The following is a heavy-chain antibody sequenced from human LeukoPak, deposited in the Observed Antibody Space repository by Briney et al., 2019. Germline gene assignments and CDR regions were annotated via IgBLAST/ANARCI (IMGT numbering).Heavy chain of an antibody. CDR2: ISSSSSYI. V-gene: IGHV3-21*01. Sequence: PGGSLRLSCAASGFTFSSYSMNWVRQAPGKGLEWVSSISSSSSYIYYADSVKGRFTISRDNAKNSLYLQMSSLRAEDTAVYYCARDMRGGVGALDYWGQGTLVTVSS. D-gene: IGHD1-26*01. J-gene: IGHJ4*02. CDR3: ARDMRGGVGALDY. CDR1: GFTFSSYS.